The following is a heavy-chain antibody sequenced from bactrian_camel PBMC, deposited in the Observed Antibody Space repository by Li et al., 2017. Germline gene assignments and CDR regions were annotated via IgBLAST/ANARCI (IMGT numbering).Heavy chain of an antibody. CDR2: IWTGGRST. CDR1: GVTYSSKC. D-gene: IGHD1*01. V-gene: IGHV3S40*01. J-gene: IGHJ4*01. Sequence: VQLVESGGGSVQAGGSLRLSCAASGVTYSSKCMGWFRQAPGKEREGLAGIWTGGRSTFYADSVKGRFTISRDNAKNIVYLQMNSLKPEDTAMYFCAAGGRVGLNSYRWFWRGHYNYWGQGTQVTVS. CDR3: AAGGRVGLNSYRWFWRGHYNY.